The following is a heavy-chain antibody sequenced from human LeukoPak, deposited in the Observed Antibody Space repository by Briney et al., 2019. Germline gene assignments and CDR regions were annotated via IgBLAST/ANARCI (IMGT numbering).Heavy chain of an antibody. D-gene: IGHD4-23*01. CDR3: AREVYGGNSGD. Sequence: GGSLRLSCSASGFTFTSYAMHWVRQAPGKGLECVSTISSNGGSTYSADAVKGIFTISRDNSKNTLYLQMSSMRSDDTAVYYCAREVYGGNSGDWGQGTLVTVSS. V-gene: IGHV3-64D*06. CDR2: ISSNGGST. CDR1: GFTFTSYA. J-gene: IGHJ4*02.